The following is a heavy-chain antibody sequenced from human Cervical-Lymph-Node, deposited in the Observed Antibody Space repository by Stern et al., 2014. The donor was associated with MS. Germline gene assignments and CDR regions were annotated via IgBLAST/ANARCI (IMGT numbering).Heavy chain of an antibody. D-gene: IGHD4-23*01. J-gene: IGHJ5*02. Sequence: QVQLVQSGAEVKKPGSSVKVSCKASGATFSTNGISWVRQGPGQGLEWMGAIVPIFDKANYAQNFRGRVTITADESTSTAYMELTSLKSDDTGVYYCAREHHGGNFAAWGQGTLVTVSS. CDR3: AREHHGGNFAA. CDR1: GATFSTNG. CDR2: IVPIFDKA. V-gene: IGHV1-69*01.